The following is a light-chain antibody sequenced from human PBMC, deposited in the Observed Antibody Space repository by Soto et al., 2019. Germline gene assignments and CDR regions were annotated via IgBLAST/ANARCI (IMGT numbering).Light chain of an antibody. V-gene: IGKV3-15*01. Sequence: MTQSPSTLSASVGDRVTITCRASQSVSSALAWFQQKPGQTPRLLIYGASTRATGIPARFSGSGSGTEFTLTISSLQSEDFAVYYCQQYKSWPPALTFGGGTKVDIK. CDR3: QQYKSWPPALT. CDR2: GAS. J-gene: IGKJ4*01. CDR1: QSVSSA.